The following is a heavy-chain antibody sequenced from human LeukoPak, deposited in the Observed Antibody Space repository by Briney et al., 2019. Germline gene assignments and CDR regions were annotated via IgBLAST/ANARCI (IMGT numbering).Heavy chain of an antibody. CDR3: ARVDAGYCSSTSCPPVY. Sequence: AVKVSCKGSGGTFISYAISWVRQAPGQGREWMGRIIPIFGIANYTQKFQGRVTITADKSMSTAYMKLSSLRSEDTAVYYCARVDAGYCSSTSCPPVYWGQGTLVTVSS. J-gene: IGHJ4*02. D-gene: IGHD2-2*01. V-gene: IGHV1-69*10. CDR1: GGTFISYA. CDR2: IIPIFGIA.